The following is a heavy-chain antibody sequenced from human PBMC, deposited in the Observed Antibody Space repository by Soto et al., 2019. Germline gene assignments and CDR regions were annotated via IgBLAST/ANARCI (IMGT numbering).Heavy chain of an antibody. CDR3: ARTYYYDSSGSFNAFDI. D-gene: IGHD3-22*01. CDR1: GFTFSDYY. Sequence: PWGSLRVSCAASGFTFSDYYMSWIRQAPGKGLEWVSYISSSSSYTNYADSVKGRFTISRDNAKNSLYLQMKSLRAEDTSVYYCARTYYYDSSGSFNAFDIWGQGTLVTVSS. CDR2: ISSSSSYT. V-gene: IGHV3-11*06. J-gene: IGHJ3*02.